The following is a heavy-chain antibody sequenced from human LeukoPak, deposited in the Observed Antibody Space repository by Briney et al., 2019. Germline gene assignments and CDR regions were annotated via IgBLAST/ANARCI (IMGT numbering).Heavy chain of an antibody. V-gene: IGHV3-9*01. J-gene: IGHJ1*01. Sequence: GGSLRLSCAASGFTFDDYAMHWVRQAPGKGLEWVSGISWNSGSIGYADSVKGRFTIFRDNAKNSLYLQMNSLRAEDTALYYCAKDINDSSGYYYGYFQHWGQGTLVTVSS. CDR3: AKDINDSSGYYYGYFQH. CDR1: GFTFDDYA. CDR2: ISWNSGSI. D-gene: IGHD3-22*01.